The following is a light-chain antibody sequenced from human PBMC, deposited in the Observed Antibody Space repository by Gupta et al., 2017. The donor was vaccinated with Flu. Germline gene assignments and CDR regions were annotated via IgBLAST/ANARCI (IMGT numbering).Light chain of an antibody. V-gene: IGKV1-33*01. J-gene: IGKJ4*01. CDR1: QDISNS. Sequence: DIQMTQSPSSLSASVGDRVTITCQASQDISNSLNWYQQRPWKAPRLLIYDASNLEAGVPSRFSGSGSGTDFTFTISSLQPEDIATYYCQQYDNLPRALTFGGGTKVEFK. CDR3: QQYDNLPRALT. CDR2: DAS.